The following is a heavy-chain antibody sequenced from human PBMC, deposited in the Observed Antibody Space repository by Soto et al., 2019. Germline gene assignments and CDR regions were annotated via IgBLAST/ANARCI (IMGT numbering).Heavy chain of an antibody. D-gene: IGHD3-10*01. CDR2: IYYSGST. CDR1: GGSISSYY. CDR3: ARDRGTMVRGVINPEYYFDY. J-gene: IGHJ4*02. Sequence: SETLSLTCTVSGGSISSYYWSWIRQPPGKGLEWIGYIYYSGSTNYNPSLKSRVTISVDTSKNQFSLKLSSVTAADTAVYYCARDRGTMVRGVINPEYYFDYWGQGTLVTVSS. V-gene: IGHV4-59*01.